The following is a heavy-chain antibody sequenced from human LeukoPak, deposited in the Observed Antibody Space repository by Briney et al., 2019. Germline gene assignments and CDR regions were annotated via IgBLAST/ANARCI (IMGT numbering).Heavy chain of an antibody. CDR2: IIPILGIA. CDR3: ARAVVPAASGLRFDY. CDR1: GGTFSSYA. Sequence: GASVKVSCKASGGTFSSYAISWVRQAPGQGLEWMGRIIPILGIANYAQKFQGRVTITADKSTSTAYMELSSLRSEDTAVYYCARAVVPAASGLRFDYRGQGALVTVSS. J-gene: IGHJ4*02. V-gene: IGHV1-69*04. D-gene: IGHD2-2*01.